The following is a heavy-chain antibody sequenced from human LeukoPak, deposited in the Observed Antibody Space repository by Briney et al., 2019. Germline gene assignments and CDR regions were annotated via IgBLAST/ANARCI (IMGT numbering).Heavy chain of an antibody. V-gene: IGHV1-8*01. CDR3: ARGGYEYCSSTSCYTGNWFDP. Sequence: ASVKVSCKASGYTFTSYDINGVRQATGQGLEWMGWMNPSSGNTGYAQKFQGRVTMTRNTSISTAYMELSSLRSEDTAVYYCARGGYEYCSSTSCYTGNWFDPWGQGTLVTVSS. CDR2: MNPSSGNT. J-gene: IGHJ5*02. D-gene: IGHD2-2*02. CDR1: GYTFTSYD.